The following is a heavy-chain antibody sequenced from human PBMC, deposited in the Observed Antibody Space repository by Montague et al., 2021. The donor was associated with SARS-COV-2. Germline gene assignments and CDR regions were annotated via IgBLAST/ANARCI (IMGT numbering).Heavy chain of an antibody. CDR1: GFSLSTSRVG. D-gene: IGHD5-18*01. J-gene: IGHJ4*02. CDR3: AHKSAMFTASYFDY. CDR2: IYWDDDK. Sequence: PALVKPTQTLTLTCTFSGFSLSTSRVGVGWIRQPPGKALEWLALIYWDDDKRYSPSLKSRLTITKDTSKNQVVLTMTNMDPVDTATYYCAHKSAMFTASYFDYWGQGTLVTVSS. V-gene: IGHV2-5*02.